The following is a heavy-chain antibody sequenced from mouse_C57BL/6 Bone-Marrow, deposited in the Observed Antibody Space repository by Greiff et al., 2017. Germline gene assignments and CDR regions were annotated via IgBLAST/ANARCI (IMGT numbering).Heavy chain of an antibody. V-gene: IGHV5-17*01. CDR3: ARNYYGSPYAMDY. D-gene: IGHD1-1*01. CDR2: ISSGSSTI. CDR1: GFTFSDYG. J-gene: IGHJ4*01. Sequence: EVQLVESGGGLVKPGGSLKLSCAASGFTFSDYGMHWDRQAPEKGLEWVAYISSGSSTIYYADTVKGRFTISRDNAKNTLFLQMTSLRSEDTAMYYCARNYYGSPYAMDYWGQGTSVTVAS.